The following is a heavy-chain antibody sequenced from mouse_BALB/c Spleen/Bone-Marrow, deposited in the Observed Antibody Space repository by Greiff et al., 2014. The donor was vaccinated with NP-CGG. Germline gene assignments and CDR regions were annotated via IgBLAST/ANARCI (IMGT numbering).Heavy chain of an antibody. V-gene: IGHV5-17*02. D-gene: IGHD3-3*01. CDR3: TRSGTLGAMDY. Sequence: DVHLVESGGGLVQPGGSRKLSCAASGFTFSSFGMHWVRQAPEKGLEWVAYISSGSSTIYYAVTMKGRFTISRDNPKNTLFLQMTSLRSEDTAMYYCTRSGTLGAMDYWGQGTSVTVSS. CDR2: ISSGSSTI. CDR1: GFTFSSFG. J-gene: IGHJ4*01.